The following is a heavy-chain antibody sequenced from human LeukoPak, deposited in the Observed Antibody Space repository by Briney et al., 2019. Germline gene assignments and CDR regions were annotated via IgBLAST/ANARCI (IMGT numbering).Heavy chain of an antibody. D-gene: IGHD5-18*01. CDR1: GFTFSSYW. Sequence: GGSLRLSCAASGFTFSSYWMHWVRHAPGKGLVWVSRINSDGSSTNYADSVKGRFTISRDNAKNTLYLQMNSLRAEDTAVYYCARVITGSTYGQFDFWGQGALATVSS. CDR3: ARVITGSTYGQFDF. CDR2: INSDGSST. J-gene: IGHJ4*02. V-gene: IGHV3-74*01.